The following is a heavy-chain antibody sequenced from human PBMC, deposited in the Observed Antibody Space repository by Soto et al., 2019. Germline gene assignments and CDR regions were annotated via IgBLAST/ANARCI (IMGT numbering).Heavy chain of an antibody. CDR3: ARARLFSGAHHGY. D-gene: IGHD1-26*01. J-gene: IGHJ4*02. Sequence: QVHLVQSGAVWENPGASVKVYCKASGYTFTNFGINWVRPAPGQGLEWMGWITPYNGNANYPQKHQDRLTITTDTSTNTAYLYLRSLRSDDTDVYFWARARLFSGAHHGYWGQGIRVTVSS. CDR1: GYTFTNFG. V-gene: IGHV1-18*04. CDR2: ITPYNGNA.